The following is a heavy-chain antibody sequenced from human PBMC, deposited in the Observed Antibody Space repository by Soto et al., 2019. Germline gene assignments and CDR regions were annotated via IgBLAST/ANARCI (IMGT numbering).Heavy chain of an antibody. CDR1: GGSISSGGYY. V-gene: IGHV4-31*03. CDR2: IYYSGST. J-gene: IGHJ6*03. CDR3: ARGRTTAYYYYYYYMDG. D-gene: IGHD1-7*01. Sequence: QVQLQESGPGLVKPSQTLSLTCTVSGGSISSGGYYWSWIRQHPGKGLEWIGYIYYSGSTYYNPSLKSRVTLSVDTSKNQFSLKLSSVTAADTAVYYCARGRTTAYYYYYYYMDGWGKGTTLTVSS.